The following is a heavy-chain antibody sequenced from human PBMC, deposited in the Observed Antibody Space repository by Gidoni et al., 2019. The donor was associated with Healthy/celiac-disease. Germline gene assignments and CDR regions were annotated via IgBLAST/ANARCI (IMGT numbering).Heavy chain of an antibody. D-gene: IGHD2-15*01. CDR3: AKDPTPRLTSARGY. J-gene: IGHJ4*02. CDR1: GFPFSSDA. V-gene: IGHV3-23*01. CDR2: ISGIGGST. Sequence: EVPLLESGGGMVQRGGSLRLSCAASGFPFSSDAMSWVRQAPGTGLAWVSAISGIGGSTYYADPVKGRFTISRDHSKNTLDLQMNSLRAEDTAVYYCAKDPTPRLTSARGYWGQGTLVTVSS.